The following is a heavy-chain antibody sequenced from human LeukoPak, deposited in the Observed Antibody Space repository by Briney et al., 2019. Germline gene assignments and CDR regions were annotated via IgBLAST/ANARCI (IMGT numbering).Heavy chain of an antibody. V-gene: IGHV3-23*01. CDR3: ARGVTTGGYYFDY. Sequence: GGSLRLSCAASGFTFSSYAMSWVRQAPGKGLEWVSAISGSGGSTYYADSVKGRFTISRDNSKNTLYLQMNSLRSEDTAVYYCARGVTTGGYYFDYWGQGTLVTVSS. CDR1: GFTFSSYA. J-gene: IGHJ4*02. D-gene: IGHD4-17*01. CDR2: ISGSGGST.